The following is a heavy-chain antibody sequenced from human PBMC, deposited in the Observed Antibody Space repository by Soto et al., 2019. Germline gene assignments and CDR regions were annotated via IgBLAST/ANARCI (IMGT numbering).Heavy chain of an antibody. CDR1: GGSISSSSYY. Sequence: ETLSLTCTVSGGSISSSSYYWGWIRQPPGKGLEWIGSIYYSGSTYYNPSLKSRVTISVDTSKNQFSLKLSSVTAADTAVYYCARYGSGSYPIHWGQGTLVTVSS. CDR3: ARYGSGSYPIH. J-gene: IGHJ4*02. CDR2: IYYSGST. D-gene: IGHD3-10*01. V-gene: IGHV4-39*01.